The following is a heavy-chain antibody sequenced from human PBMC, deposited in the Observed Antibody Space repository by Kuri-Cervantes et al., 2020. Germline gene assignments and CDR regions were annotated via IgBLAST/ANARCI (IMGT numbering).Heavy chain of an antibody. CDR3: TSRVYCSGGSCPNDAFDI. Sequence: LSLTCAASGFTFSSYSMNWVRQAPGKGLEWVSYISSSGSTIYYADSVKGRLTISRDNAKNSLYLQMNSLRAEDTAVYYCTSRVYCSGGSCPNDAFDIWGQGTMVTVSS. CDR2: ISSSGSTI. V-gene: IGHV3-48*04. CDR1: GFTFSSYS. J-gene: IGHJ3*02. D-gene: IGHD2-15*01.